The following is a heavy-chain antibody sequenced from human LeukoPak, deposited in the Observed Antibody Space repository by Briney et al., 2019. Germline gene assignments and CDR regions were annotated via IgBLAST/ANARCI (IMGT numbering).Heavy chain of an antibody. V-gene: IGHV3-21*01. CDR3: ARALGFLEWLPSTPGDY. Sequence: GGSLRLSCAASGVTFSSYSMNWVRQAPGKGLEWVSSISSSSSYIYYADSVKGRFTISRDNAKNSLYLQMNSLRAEDTAVYYCARALGFLEWLPSTPGDYWGQGTLVTVSS. CDR1: GVTFSSYS. J-gene: IGHJ4*02. D-gene: IGHD3-3*01. CDR2: ISSSSSYI.